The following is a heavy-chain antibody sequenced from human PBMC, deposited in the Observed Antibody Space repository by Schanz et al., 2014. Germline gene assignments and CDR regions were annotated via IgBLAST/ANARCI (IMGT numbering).Heavy chain of an antibody. CDR3: VRVAFADPRLYRGMDGDIDY. D-gene: IGHD5-18*01. V-gene: IGHV3-74*02. CDR2: INSVGSNT. J-gene: IGHJ4*02. CDR1: GFTFSSHW. Sequence: VQLVESGGGVVQPGGPLRLSCAASGFTFSSHWMHWARQDPGKGLVWVARINSVGSNTDYADTVRGRCTISRDNAKNALYLQRNTLRAEDTAVYYSVRVAFADPRLYRGMDGDIDYWGQGTLVTVSS.